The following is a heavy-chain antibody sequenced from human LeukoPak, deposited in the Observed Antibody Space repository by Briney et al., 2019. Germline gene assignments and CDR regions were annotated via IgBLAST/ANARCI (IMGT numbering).Heavy chain of an antibody. Sequence: GGTLSLSCAASGFTFSSYSMNWVRQAPGKGLEWVSFISTNSSYIHNADPVKSRFIILRDNAENSLYLQMNSLRAEDAAVYYCARGHWGLDSWGQGTLVSVSS. CDR3: ARGHWGLDS. J-gene: IGHJ4*02. V-gene: IGHV3-21*01. D-gene: IGHD7-27*01. CDR1: GFTFSSYS. CDR2: ISTNSSYI.